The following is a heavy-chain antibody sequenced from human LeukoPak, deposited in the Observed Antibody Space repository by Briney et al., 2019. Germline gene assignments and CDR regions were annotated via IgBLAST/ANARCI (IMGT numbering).Heavy chain of an antibody. CDR2: INHSGST. Sequence: SEKLSLTCAVYGGSFSGYYWSWIRQPPGKGLEWIGEINHSGSTNYNPSLKSRVTISVDTSKNQFSLKLSSVTAADTAVYYCARSRPFRAVADYWGQGTLVTVSS. J-gene: IGHJ4*02. D-gene: IGHD6-19*01. CDR1: GGSFSGYY. CDR3: ARSRPFRAVADY. V-gene: IGHV4-34*01.